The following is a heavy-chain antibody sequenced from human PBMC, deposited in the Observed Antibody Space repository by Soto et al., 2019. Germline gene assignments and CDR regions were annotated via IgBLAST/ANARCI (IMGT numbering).Heavy chain of an antibody. CDR3: ARDNVSGFDP. J-gene: IGHJ5*02. CDR1: GGTFSSYA. Sequence: SMKVSCKASGGTFSSYAISWVRQAPGQGLEWMGGIIPIFGTANYAQKFQGRVTITADESTSTAYMELSSLRSEDTAVYYCARDNVSGFDPWGQGTLVTVSS. CDR2: IIPIFGTA. V-gene: IGHV1-69*13.